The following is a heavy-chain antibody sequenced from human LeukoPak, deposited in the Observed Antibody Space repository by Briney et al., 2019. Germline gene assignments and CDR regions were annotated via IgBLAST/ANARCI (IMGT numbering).Heavy chain of an antibody. D-gene: IGHD2-15*01. CDR3: ARQEYCSGGSCYTWFDP. V-gene: IGHV5-51*01. CDR2: IYPADSDI. J-gene: IGHJ5*02. CDR1: GYSINNYW. Sequence: GESLKISCKGSGYSINNYWIGWVRQMPGKGLEWMGIIYPADSDIRYSPSFQGQVTISADKSISTAYLQWSSLKASDTAMYYCARQEYCSGGSCYTWFDPWGQGTLITVSS.